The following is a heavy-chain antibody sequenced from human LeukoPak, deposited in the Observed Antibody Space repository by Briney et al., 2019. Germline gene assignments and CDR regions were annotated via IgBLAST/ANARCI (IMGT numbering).Heavy chain of an antibody. Sequence: SQTLSLTCAIYGDSVSGNIATWNWIRQSPSRGLEWLGRTYYRSRWHNVYAESVKSRITINPDTSKNQFSLLLTSVTPEDTAVYYCAKSGSYLEYLQHWGQGTPVTVSS. CDR3: AKSGSYLEYLQH. D-gene: IGHD1-26*01. V-gene: IGHV6-1*01. CDR2: TYYRSRWHN. J-gene: IGHJ1*01. CDR1: GDSVSGNIAT.